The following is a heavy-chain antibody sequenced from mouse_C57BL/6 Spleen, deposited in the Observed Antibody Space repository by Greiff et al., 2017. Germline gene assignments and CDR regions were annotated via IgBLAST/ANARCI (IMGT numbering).Heavy chain of an antibody. CDR2: IYPGNSDT. J-gene: IGHJ2*01. V-gene: IGHV1-5*01. D-gene: IGHD1-1*01. CDR3: TRAPFITTVVATFDY. Sequence: VQLQQSGTVLARPGASVKMSCKTSGYTFTSYWMHWVKQRPGQGLEWIGAIYPGNSDTSYNQKFKGKAKLTAVTSASTAYMELSSLTNKDSAVYYCTRAPFITTVVATFDYWGQGTTLTVSS. CDR1: GYTFTSYW.